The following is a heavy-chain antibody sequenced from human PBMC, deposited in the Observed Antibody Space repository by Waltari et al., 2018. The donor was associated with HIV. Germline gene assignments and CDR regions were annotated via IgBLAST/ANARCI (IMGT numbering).Heavy chain of an antibody. Sequence: QVQLVQSGAEVKKPGASVKVSCKVSGYTLTELSMHWVRQAPGKGLEWMGGFDPEDGETIYAQKCQGRVTMTEDTSTDTAYMELSSLRSEDTAVYYCATQIVVVVAANNWFDPWGQGTLVTVSS. CDR2: FDPEDGET. D-gene: IGHD2-15*01. CDR1: GYTLTELS. CDR3: ATQIVVVVAANNWFDP. J-gene: IGHJ5*02. V-gene: IGHV1-24*01.